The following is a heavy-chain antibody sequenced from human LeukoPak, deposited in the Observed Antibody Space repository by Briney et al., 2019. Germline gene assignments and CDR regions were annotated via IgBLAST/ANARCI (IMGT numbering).Heavy chain of an antibody. D-gene: IGHD2-15*01. V-gene: IGHV1-2*02. CDR1: GYTFTGYF. J-gene: IGHJ4*02. CDR3: ARNSDIVVVVARPDY. Sequence: ASVNVSCKASGYTFTGYFIHGVRQAPAQGREWMGWINPISGGTNYAQKFQGRGTMTRDTSISTAYMELSRLRSDDTAVYYCARNSDIVVVVARPDYWGQGTLVTVSS. CDR2: INPISGGT.